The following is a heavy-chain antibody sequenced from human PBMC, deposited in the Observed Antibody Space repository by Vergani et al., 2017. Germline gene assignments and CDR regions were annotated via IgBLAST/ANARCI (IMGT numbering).Heavy chain of an antibody. CDR1: GGTFSSYA. V-gene: IGHV1-69*01. D-gene: IGHD1-1*01. J-gene: IGHJ1*01. Sequence: QVQLVQSGAEVKKPGSSVKVSCKASGGTFSSYAISWVRQAPGQGLEWMGGIISIFGTANYAQKFQGRVTITADESTSTAYMGLSSLRSEVTGVYYCARDLEAEESFEYFQDWDRGTLVTVSS. CDR2: IISIFGTA. CDR3: ARDLEAEESFEYFQD.